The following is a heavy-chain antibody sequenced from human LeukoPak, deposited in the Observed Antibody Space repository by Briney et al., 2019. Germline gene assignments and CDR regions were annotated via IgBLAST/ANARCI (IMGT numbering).Heavy chain of an antibody. J-gene: IGHJ4*02. Sequence: GGSLRLSCAASGFTFSSYWMSWVRQAPGKGLEWAANIKQDGSEKYYVDSVKGRFTISRDNAKNSLYLQMNSLRAEDTAVYYCARADYDSSGLPFDYWGQGTLITVSS. V-gene: IGHV3-7*01. CDR3: ARADYDSSGLPFDY. CDR2: IKQDGSEK. D-gene: IGHD3-22*01. CDR1: GFTFSSYW.